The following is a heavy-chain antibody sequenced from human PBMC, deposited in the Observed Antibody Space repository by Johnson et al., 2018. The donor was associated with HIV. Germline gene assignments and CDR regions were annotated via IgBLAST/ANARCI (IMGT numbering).Heavy chain of an antibody. CDR1: GFTFSSYG. V-gene: IGHV3-30*03. Sequence: QVQLVESGGGVVRPGGSLRLSCAASGFTFSSYGMHWVRQAPGEGLEWVAVTSNDGTNTYYADSVKGRFTISRDNSKNTLYLEMNSLRAEDTAVYYCARDRPITMDPRGAFDIWGQGTMVTVSS. D-gene: IGHD3-10*01. J-gene: IGHJ3*02. CDR2: TSNDGTNT. CDR3: ARDRPITMDPRGAFDI.